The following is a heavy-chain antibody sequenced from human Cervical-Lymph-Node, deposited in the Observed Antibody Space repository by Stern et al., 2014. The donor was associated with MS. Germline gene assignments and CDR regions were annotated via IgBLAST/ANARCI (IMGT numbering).Heavy chain of an antibody. CDR1: GYTFTNYG. Sequence: QVQLVESASEVKKPGASVKVSCKASGYTFTNYGITWVRQAPGRGLEWMGWISAYNGDTNYAQNLQGRVTMTTDTSMTTAYMELRSLRSDDTAVYYCARTYVRAFDYWGQGSLVTVSS. D-gene: IGHD3-16*01. J-gene: IGHJ4*02. CDR2: ISAYNGDT. V-gene: IGHV1-18*01. CDR3: ARTYVRAFDY.